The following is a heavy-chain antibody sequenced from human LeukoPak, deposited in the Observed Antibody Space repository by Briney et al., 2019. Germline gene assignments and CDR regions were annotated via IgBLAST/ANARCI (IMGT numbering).Heavy chain of an antibody. Sequence: PGGSLRLSCAASGFTFSSYSMNWVRQAPGKGLEWVSSISSSSSYIYYADSVKGRFTISRDNSKNTVYLQIDGLRTEDTGVYYCATNVVVVAGTGVLDVWGQGTMVTVSS. CDR2: ISSSSSYI. J-gene: IGHJ3*01. CDR1: GFTFSSYS. D-gene: IGHD2-15*01. CDR3: ATNVVVVAGTGVLDV. V-gene: IGHV3-21*04.